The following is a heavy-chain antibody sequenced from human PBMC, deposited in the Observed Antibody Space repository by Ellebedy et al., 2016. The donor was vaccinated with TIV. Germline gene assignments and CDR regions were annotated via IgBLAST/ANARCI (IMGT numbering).Heavy chain of an antibody. CDR2: IGTAGDT. CDR1: GFTFSSYD. CDR3: ARNVPHP. Sequence: GESLKISCAASGFTFSSYDMHWVRQATGKGLEWVSAIGTAGDTYYPGSVKGRFTISRENAKNSLYLQMNSLRAGDTAVYYCARNVPHPWGQGTLVTVAS. V-gene: IGHV3-13*01. D-gene: IGHD3-10*02. J-gene: IGHJ5*02.